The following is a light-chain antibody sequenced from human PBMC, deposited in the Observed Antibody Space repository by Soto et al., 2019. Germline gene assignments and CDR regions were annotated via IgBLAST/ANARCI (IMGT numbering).Light chain of an antibody. Sequence: EIVMTQSPATLSVSPGERATLSCRASQSVSSNLAWYQQRPGQAPRLLIYGASTRATGFPARFSGSGSGTEFTLTISSLQSEDFAVYYCQHYNDWPPLTFGGGTKVEIK. V-gene: IGKV3-15*01. CDR2: GAS. CDR3: QHYNDWPPLT. J-gene: IGKJ4*01. CDR1: QSVSSN.